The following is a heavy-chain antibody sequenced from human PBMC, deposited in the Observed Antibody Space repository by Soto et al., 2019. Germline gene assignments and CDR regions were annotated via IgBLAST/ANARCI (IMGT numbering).Heavy chain of an antibody. V-gene: IGHV3-74*01. CDR3: ASNYAYAEGYYYYGIDL. Sequence: EVQLVESGGGLVQPGGSLRLSCAASGFTFSNYWMHWVRQAPGKGLVWVSRVNSDGSTTNYADSVKGRFTISRDNAKNTLHLQMNSLGAEDTAVYYCASNYAYAEGYYYYGIDLWGQGTTVTVSS. CDR1: GFTFSNYW. D-gene: IGHD3-16*01. J-gene: IGHJ6*02. CDR2: VNSDGSTT.